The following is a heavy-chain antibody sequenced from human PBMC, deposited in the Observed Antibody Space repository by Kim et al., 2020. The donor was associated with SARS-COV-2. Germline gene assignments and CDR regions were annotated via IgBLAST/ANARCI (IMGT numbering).Heavy chain of an antibody. D-gene: IGHD3-3*01. V-gene: IGHV4-59*01. CDR2: IYYSGST. CDR1: GVPISGYY. CDR3: TRGSGYYYY. Sequence: SETLSLTCTGSGVPISGYYWSWIRQPPGKGLEWIGYIYYSGSTNYNPSLKSRVTIVADTAKNQFSLKLSSVTAADTAVYYCTRGSGYYYYRGQGTLVT. J-gene: IGHJ4*02.